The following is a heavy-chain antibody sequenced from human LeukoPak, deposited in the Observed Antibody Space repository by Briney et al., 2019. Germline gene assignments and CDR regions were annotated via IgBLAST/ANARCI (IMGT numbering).Heavy chain of an antibody. J-gene: IGHJ3*02. CDR3: ARGRYGDYHPFDI. V-gene: IGHV4-59*02. CDR1: GGSVISYY. D-gene: IGHD4-17*01. Sequence: SSEPLSLTFPLPGGSVISYYWSWIRQPPGKGLRWFGCNYYSGSTNTNPSLTSRGTISVDTSKNKLSLKLSSVTAADTAVYYCARGRYGDYHPFDIWGQGTMVTVSS. CDR2: NYYSGST.